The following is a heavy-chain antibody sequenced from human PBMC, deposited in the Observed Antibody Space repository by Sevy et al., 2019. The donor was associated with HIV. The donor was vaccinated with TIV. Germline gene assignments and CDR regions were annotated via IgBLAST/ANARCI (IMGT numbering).Heavy chain of an antibody. CDR1: GFTFTEFV. J-gene: IGHJ4*02. D-gene: IGHD3-22*01. Sequence: GGALRLSCAASGFTFTEFVMSWVRQAPGKGLEWVSTINSGGGSTYYADSVKGRFTISRDNSQNTLDLQMNSLRAEDTAVYYCAKDVVGGYYDSSGYSDHWGQGTLVTVSS. CDR2: INSGGGST. V-gene: IGHV3-23*01. CDR3: AKDVVGGYYDSSGYSDH.